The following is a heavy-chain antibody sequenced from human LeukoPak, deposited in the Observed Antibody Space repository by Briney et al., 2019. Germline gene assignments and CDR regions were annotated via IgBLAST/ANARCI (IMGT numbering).Heavy chain of an antibody. J-gene: IGHJ4*02. CDR2: ISGVGGTT. CDR3: AKNPSYQGDS. CDR1: GFTFSSYA. D-gene: IGHD3-16*02. Sequence: GGSLRLSRAASGFTFSSYAMSWVRQAPGKGLEWVSAISGVGGTTFYADSVKGRFTIARDNSKNTLYLQMNSLRAEDTAVYYCAKNPSYQGDSWGQGTLVTVSS. V-gene: IGHV3-23*01.